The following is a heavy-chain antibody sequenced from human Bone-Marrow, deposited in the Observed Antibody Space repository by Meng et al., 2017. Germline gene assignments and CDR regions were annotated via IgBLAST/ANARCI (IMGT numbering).Heavy chain of an antibody. V-gene: IGHV3-9*01. D-gene: IGHD6-13*01. Sequence: SLKISCAASGFTFDDYAMHWVRQAPGKGLEWVSGISWNSGSIGYADSVKGRFTISRDNAKNTLFLQMNSLRAGDTAVYFCARDLGGIFAYWGQGALVTVSS. CDR1: GFTFDDYA. CDR3: ARDLGGIFAY. J-gene: IGHJ4*02. CDR2: ISWNSGSI.